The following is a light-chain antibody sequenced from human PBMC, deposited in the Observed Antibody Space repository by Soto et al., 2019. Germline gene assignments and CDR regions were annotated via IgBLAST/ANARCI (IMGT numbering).Light chain of an antibody. CDR2: ATS. J-gene: IGKJ3*01. CDR3: QQANSFPPGFG. V-gene: IGKV1-12*01. Sequence: DIQMTQSPSSVSASVGDRVTITCRASRGINKWLAWYQQKPGKAPKLLIYATSNLQSGVPSRFSGSASGTDFTLTISSLQPEDFATYYCQQANSFPPGFGFGPGTKVDIK. CDR1: RGINKW.